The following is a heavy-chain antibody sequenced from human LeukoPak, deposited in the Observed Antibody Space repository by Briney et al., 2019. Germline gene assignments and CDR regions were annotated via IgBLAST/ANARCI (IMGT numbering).Heavy chain of an antibody. CDR2: INPSGGST. D-gene: IGHD5-18*01. CDR3: ARQAAMTPGNYYGMDV. CDR1: GYTFTSYY. Sequence: GASVKVSCKASGYTFTSYYMHWVRQAPGQGLEWMGRINPSGGSTSYAQKFQGRVTMTRDTSTSTVYMELSSLRSEDTAVYYCARQAAMTPGNYYGMDVWGKGTTVTVSS. J-gene: IGHJ6*04. V-gene: IGHV1-46*01.